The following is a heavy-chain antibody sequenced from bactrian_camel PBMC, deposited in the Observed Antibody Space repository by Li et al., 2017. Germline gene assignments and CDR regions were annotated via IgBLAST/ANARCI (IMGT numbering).Heavy chain of an antibody. J-gene: IGHJ4*01. CDR2: LWAAGFDT. D-gene: IGHD5*01. CDR3: VVGASLSSFSWFSRGRCSGLRISFWH. CDR1: PYITSTNC. Sequence: HVQLVESGGGSVRTGGSLKLSCDASPYITSTNCVGWYRQPPGKDREQVASLWAAGFDTYYADSVKGRFTISRDNAKTTVYLQMNKLKPEDTALYHCVVGASLSSFSWFSRGRCSGLRISFWHWGRGTQVTVS. V-gene: IGHV3S53*01.